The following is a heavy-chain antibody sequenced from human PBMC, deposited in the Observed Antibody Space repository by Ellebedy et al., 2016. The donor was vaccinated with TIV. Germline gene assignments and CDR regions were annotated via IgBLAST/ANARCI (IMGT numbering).Heavy chain of an antibody. CDR2: ISPSGDIT. CDR1: GFTFRDFA. V-gene: IGHV3-23*01. Sequence: PGGSLRLSCAASGFTFRDFAMNWVRQAPGKGLEWVSAISPSGDITYFADSVKGRFTISRDNSQDTVHLQMHSPRAEDTAVYYCTKRGVAWAAFDIWGPGTLVTVSS. J-gene: IGHJ3*02. D-gene: IGHD7-27*01. CDR3: TKRGVAWAAFDI.